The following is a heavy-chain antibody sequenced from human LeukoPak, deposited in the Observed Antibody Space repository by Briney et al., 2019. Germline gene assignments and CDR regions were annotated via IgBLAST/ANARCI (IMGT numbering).Heavy chain of an antibody. CDR3: ARDGGGYYASESYDYHY. CDR2: INPNSGGT. D-gene: IGHD3-10*01. V-gene: IGHV1-2*02. CDR1: GHTFTGYY. J-gene: IGHJ4*02. Sequence: ASVKVSCKASGHTFTGYYMHWVRQAPGQGLEWMGWINPNSGGTNYAQKFQGRVTMTRDTSISTAYMELSRLRSDDTAVYYCARDGGGYYASESYDYHYWGQGTLVTVSS.